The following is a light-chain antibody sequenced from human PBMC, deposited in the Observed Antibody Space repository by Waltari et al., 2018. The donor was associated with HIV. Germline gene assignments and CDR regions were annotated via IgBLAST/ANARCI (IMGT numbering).Light chain of an antibody. CDR3: SSYTSSSVV. J-gene: IGLJ2*01. Sequence: QSALTPPASVSASPGQSTTISCTGTISDVGGHNHVSWYKQHPGKAPKLMIYDVRNRPSGVSNRFSGSKSGNTASLTISGLQAEDEADYYCSSYTSSSVVFGGGTKLTVL. CDR2: DVR. V-gene: IGLV2-14*03. CDR1: ISDVGGHNH.